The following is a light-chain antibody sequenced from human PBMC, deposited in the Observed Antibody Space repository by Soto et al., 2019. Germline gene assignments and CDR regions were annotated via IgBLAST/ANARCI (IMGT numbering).Light chain of an antibody. CDR2: GTS. CDR3: QQRHTWPIT. J-gene: IGKJ5*01. V-gene: IGKV3D-20*02. CDR1: QSVSNNY. Sequence: EIVLTQSPGTLSLSPGERATLSCRASQSVSNNYLAWYQQKPGQAPRVLIYGTSSRATGVPDRFSGSGSGTDFTLTISSLEPEDSAVYYCQQRHTWPITFGQGTRLEIK.